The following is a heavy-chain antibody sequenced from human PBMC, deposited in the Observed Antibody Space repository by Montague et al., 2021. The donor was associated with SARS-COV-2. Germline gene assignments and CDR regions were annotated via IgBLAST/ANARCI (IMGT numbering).Heavy chain of an antibody. V-gene: IGHV4-59*08. J-gene: IGHJ4*02. CDR3: ARHAPFSDNYRRYPFNFDF. D-gene: IGHD1-1*01. CDR1: GGSISSYY. Sequence: SETRSLTCTVSGGSISSYYWSWIRQPPGKGLEWIGYIYYSGSTNYNPSLRSRVTISVDTSKNQFSLQLTSVTAADTAVYYCARHAPFSDNYRRYPFNFDFWGQGTLVTVSS. CDR2: IYYSGST.